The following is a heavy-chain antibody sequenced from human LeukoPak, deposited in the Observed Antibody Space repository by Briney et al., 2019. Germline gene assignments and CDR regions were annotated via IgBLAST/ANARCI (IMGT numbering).Heavy chain of an antibody. CDR2: INHSGST. D-gene: IGHD2/OR15-2a*01. J-gene: IGHJ4*02. CDR1: GGSFSGYY. V-gene: IGHV4-34*01. CDR3: ARDQPDGSMAIDY. Sequence: PETLSLTCAVCGGSFSGYYWSWIRQPPGKGLEWIGEINHSGSTNYNPSLKSRVTISVDTSKNQFSLKLSSVTAADTAVYYCARDQPDGSMAIDYWGQGTLVTVSS.